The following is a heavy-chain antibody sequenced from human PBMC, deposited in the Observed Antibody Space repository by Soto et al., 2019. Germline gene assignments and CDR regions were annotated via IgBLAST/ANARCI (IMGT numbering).Heavy chain of an antibody. CDR3: ARNGPREWELLDYFDY. CDR2: ISSSSSTI. CDR1: GFTFSSYS. V-gene: IGHV3-48*01. J-gene: IGHJ4*02. Sequence: GGSLRLSCAASGFTFSSYSMNWVRQAPGKGLEWVSYISSSSSTIYYADSVKGRFTISRDNAKNSLYLQMNSLRAEDTAVYYCARNGPREWELLDYFDYWGQGTLVTVSS. D-gene: IGHD1-26*01.